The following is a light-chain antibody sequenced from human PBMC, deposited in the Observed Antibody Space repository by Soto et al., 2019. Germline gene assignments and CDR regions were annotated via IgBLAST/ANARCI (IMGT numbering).Light chain of an antibody. J-gene: IGKJ4*01. V-gene: IGKV1-5*03. Sequence: IQMTQSPSTLSASVGDRVTITCRASQSINNWLAWYQQKPGKAPKLLISKASNLKSGVPSRFSGTGSGTEFTLTISSLQPDDFASYYCQQYDSYPSTFGGGTKVEI. CDR3: QQYDSYPST. CDR1: QSINNW. CDR2: KAS.